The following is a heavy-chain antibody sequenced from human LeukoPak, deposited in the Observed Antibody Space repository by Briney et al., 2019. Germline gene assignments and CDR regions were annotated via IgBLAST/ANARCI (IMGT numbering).Heavy chain of an antibody. CDR2: IVPIFGIA. D-gene: IGHD1-26*01. Sequence: GASVKVSCKASGGTFSTYAISWVRQAPGQGLEWMGGIVPIFGIANYAQKFQGRVTITADKSTSTAYMELSSLRSDDTAVYYCARGRLIGALDERYYFDYWGQGTLVTVSS. J-gene: IGHJ4*02. CDR3: ARGRLIGALDERYYFDY. V-gene: IGHV1-69*10. CDR1: GGTFSTYA.